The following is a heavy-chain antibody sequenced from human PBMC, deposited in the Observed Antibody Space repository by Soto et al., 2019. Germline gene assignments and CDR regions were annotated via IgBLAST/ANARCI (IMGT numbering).Heavy chain of an antibody. CDR1: GFTFSTYS. CDR2: IDRSGTTI. J-gene: IGHJ4*02. CDR3: VRADSSHWDFDY. V-gene: IGHV3-48*01. D-gene: IGHD6-19*01. Sequence: PGGSLRLACAASGFTFSTYSMNWVRQAPGKGLEWFSYIDRSGTTIYYADSVKGRFTISRDNAENSLFLQMNSLRAEDTAVYYCVRADSSHWDFDYWGLGTLVTVSS.